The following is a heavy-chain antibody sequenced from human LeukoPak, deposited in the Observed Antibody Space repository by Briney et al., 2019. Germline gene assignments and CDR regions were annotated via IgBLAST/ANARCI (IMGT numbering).Heavy chain of an antibody. Sequence: SETLSLTCTVSGDSITSSRYYWGWIRQPPGKGLEWIGSIYNTVSTYYNPSLKSRVTVSVDTSKNQFSLKLASVTAADTAVYYCARVGGYEYIGHFDHWGQGTLVTVSS. J-gene: IGHJ4*02. CDR1: GDSITSSRYY. V-gene: IGHV4-39*07. CDR3: ARVGGYEYIGHFDH. D-gene: IGHD3-16*01. CDR2: IYNTVST.